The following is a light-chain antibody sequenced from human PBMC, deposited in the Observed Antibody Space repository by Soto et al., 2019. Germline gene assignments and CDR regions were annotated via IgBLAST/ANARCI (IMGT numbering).Light chain of an antibody. J-gene: IGKJ1*01. V-gene: IGKV3-20*01. CDR1: QSVSSSF. CDR2: GTS. CDR3: QQYGSSPPWT. Sequence: EIVLTQSPGTLSLSPGERATLSCRASQSVSSSFLAWYQQKPGQPPRLLMYGTSSRATGIPDRFSGSGSGTDFTLTISRLEPEDFAVYYCQQYGSSPPWTFGRGTKVEIK.